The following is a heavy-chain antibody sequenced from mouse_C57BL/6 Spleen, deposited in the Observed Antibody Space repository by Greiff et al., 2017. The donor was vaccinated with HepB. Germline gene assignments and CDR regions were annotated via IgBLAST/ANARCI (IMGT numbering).Heavy chain of an antibody. CDR2: IDPSDSYT. D-gene: IGHD3-1*01. Sequence: VQLQQPGAELVMPGASVKLSCKASGYTFTSYWMHWVKQRPGQGLEWIGEIDPSDSYTNYNQKFKGKSTLTVDKSSSTAYMQLSSLTSEDSAVYYCARSLRLWAMDYWGQGTSVTVSS. CDR1: GYTFTSYW. CDR3: ARSLRLWAMDY. J-gene: IGHJ4*01. V-gene: IGHV1-69*01.